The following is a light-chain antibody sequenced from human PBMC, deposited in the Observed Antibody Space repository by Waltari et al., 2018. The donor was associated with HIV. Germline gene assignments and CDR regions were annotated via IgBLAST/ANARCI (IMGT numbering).Light chain of an antibody. V-gene: IGLV1-44*01. J-gene: IGLJ3*02. CDR3: AAWDDSLNGWV. CDR1: SSNIGSNT. Sequence: QSVLTQPPSASGTPGQRVPISCSGSSSNIGSNTVNWYHQLPGTAPKLLIYSNNQRPAGVPDRFSGSKSGTSASLAISGLQSEDEADYCCAAWDDSLNGWVFGGGTKLTVL. CDR2: SNN.